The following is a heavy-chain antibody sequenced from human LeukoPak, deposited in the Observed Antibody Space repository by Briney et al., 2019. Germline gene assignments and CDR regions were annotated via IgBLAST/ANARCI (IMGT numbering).Heavy chain of an antibody. V-gene: IGHV4-34*01. Sequence: PSETLSLTCAVYGGSFSGYYWSWIRQPPGKGLEWIGEINHSGSTNYNPSLKSRVTISVDTSKNQFSLKLSSVTAADTAVYYCARQEKYYDILTGYLQDAFDIWGQGTMVTVSS. CDR1: GGSFSGYY. J-gene: IGHJ3*02. D-gene: IGHD3-9*01. CDR3: ARQEKYYDILTGYLQDAFDI. CDR2: INHSGST.